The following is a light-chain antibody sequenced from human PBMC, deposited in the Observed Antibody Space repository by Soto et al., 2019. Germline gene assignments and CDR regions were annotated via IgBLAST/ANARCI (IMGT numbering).Light chain of an antibody. Sequence: DIQMTQSPSSLSASVGDRVTITCRASQSISNYLNWYHQKPGKAPKFMIYDASILYSGVPSRFSDSGSGTEFTLTISSLQPEDFATDYCQQSYSTPRTFGQGTKVDIK. CDR1: QSISNY. V-gene: IGKV1-39*01. J-gene: IGKJ1*01. CDR3: QQSYSTPRT. CDR2: DAS.